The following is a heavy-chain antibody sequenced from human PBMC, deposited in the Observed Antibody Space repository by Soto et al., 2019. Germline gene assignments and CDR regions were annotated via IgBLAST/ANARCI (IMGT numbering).Heavy chain of an antibody. CDR3: AKALYGGFTY. D-gene: IGHD3-10*01. CDR1: GFTFSVYA. V-gene: IGHV3-23*01. CDR2: ISGSGDST. Sequence: EVRLLESGGGLVQPGGSLRLSCAASGFTFSVYAMSWVRQAPGKGLEWVSGISGSGDSTHYADSVKGRFTVSRDNSKSMLYLKTNSLRAADTAIYYCAKALYGGFTYWGQGTVVTVSS. J-gene: IGHJ4*02.